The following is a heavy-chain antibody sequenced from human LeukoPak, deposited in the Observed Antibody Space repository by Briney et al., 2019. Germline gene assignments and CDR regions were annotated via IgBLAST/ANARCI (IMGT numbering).Heavy chain of an antibody. D-gene: IGHD3-16*02. CDR3: LPVITFEGVIVN. CDR1: GFTFSSYS. V-gene: IGHV3-21*01. CDR2: IISSSSYI. Sequence: GGSLRLSCAAYGFTFSSYSVNWVRQAPGKGLEWVSSIISSSSYIYYADSVKGRFTISRDNAKNLLYLQMDSMGADATAVYCCLPVITFEGVIVNWDQGTPVTVSS. J-gene: IGHJ4*01.